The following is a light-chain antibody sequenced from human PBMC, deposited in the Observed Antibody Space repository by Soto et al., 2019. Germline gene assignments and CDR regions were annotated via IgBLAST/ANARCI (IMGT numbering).Light chain of an antibody. J-gene: IGLJ2*01. Sequence: QSVLTQSPSASASLGASVKLTCTLSSGHSSYAIAWHQQQPEKGPRYLMKLNSDGSHSKGDGIPDRFSGSSSGAERYLTISSLQSEDEADDYCQTWGTGIHVFGGGTKLTVL. CDR2: LNSDGSH. V-gene: IGLV4-69*01. CDR3: QTWGTGIHV. CDR1: SGHSSYA.